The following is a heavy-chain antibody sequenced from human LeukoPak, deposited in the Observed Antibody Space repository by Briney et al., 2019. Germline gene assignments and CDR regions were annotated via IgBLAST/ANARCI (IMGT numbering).Heavy chain of an antibody. Sequence: SETLSLTCTVSGGSISSYYWSWIRQPPGKGLEGIGYIYYSGSTNYNPSLKSRVTISVDTSKNQFSLKLSSVTAADTAVYYCARKRGLYSGYDFDYWGQGTLVTVSS. D-gene: IGHD5-12*01. CDR2: IYYSGST. CDR3: ARKRGLYSGYDFDY. CDR1: GGSISSYY. J-gene: IGHJ4*02. V-gene: IGHV4-59*08.